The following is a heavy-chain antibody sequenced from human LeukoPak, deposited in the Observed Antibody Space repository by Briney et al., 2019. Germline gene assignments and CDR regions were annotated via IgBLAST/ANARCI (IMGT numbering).Heavy chain of an antibody. CDR3: AKGMYYYDSSGYY. V-gene: IGHV3-30*02. CDR1: AFTFSSYG. J-gene: IGHJ4*02. CDR2: IRYDGGNK. Sequence: PGGSLRLSCAASAFTFSSYGMHWVRQAPGKGLEWVAFIRYDGGNKYYADSVKGRFTISRDNSKNTLYLQMNSLRAEDTAVYYCAKGMYYYDSSGYYWGQGTLVTVSS. D-gene: IGHD3-22*01.